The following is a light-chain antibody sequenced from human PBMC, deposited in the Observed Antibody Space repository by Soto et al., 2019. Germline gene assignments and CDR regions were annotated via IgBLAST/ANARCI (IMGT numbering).Light chain of an antibody. J-gene: IGKJ1*01. CDR1: QSIDIL. V-gene: IGKV1-5*03. Sequence: DIQMTQSPSTLSASVGDRVTITCRATQSIDILLAWYQQKPGKAPNLLIYKASILESGVPSRFSVSASGTEFTLTISSLQPDDFASYYCQQYYRYPWTFGQGTKVEIK. CDR2: KAS. CDR3: QQYYRYPWT.